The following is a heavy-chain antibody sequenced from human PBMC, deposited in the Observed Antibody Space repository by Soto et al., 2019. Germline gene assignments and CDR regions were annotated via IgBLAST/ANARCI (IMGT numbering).Heavy chain of an antibody. D-gene: IGHD6-19*01. CDR1: GYFIGAGGYY. CDR3: ARMYSSGSGWFHP. Sequence: SDTLSLTCFVSGYFIGAGGYYWSWIRHHPGKGLEWIGSFYSSGSIIYNPSLRSRVSISGDMSTNQFSMSLTSVTAADTARYYCARMYSSGSGWFHPWGQGTLVTVSS. J-gene: IGHJ5*02. CDR2: FYSSGSI. V-gene: IGHV4-31*02.